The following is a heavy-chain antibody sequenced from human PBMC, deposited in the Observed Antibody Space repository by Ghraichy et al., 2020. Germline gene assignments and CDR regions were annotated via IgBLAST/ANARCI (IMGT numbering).Heavy chain of an antibody. CDR3: AKESSRGAFDI. CDR1: GFTFSNYA. Sequence: GGSLRLSCVASGFTFSNYAISWVRQAPGKGLEWVSAISGSGGSTYYADSVKGRFSISRDNSKNTLYLQINSLRAKDTAVYYCAKESSRGAFDIWGQGTMVTVSS. CDR2: ISGSGGST. V-gene: IGHV3-23*01. J-gene: IGHJ3*02.